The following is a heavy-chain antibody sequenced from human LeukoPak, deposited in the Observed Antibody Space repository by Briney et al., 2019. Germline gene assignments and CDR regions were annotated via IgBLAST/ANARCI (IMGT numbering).Heavy chain of an antibody. V-gene: IGHV4-61*02. Sequence: PSQTLSLTCTVSGGSISSGSYYWSWIRQPAGKGLEWIGRIYTSGNTNYNPSLKSRVTISVDTSKNQFSLKLSSVTAADTAVYYCARDLWRSSSWRTEHTFDIWGQGTVVTVSS. CDR2: IYTSGNT. CDR3: ARDLWRSSSWRTEHTFDI. J-gene: IGHJ3*02. CDR1: GGSISSGSYY. D-gene: IGHD6-13*01.